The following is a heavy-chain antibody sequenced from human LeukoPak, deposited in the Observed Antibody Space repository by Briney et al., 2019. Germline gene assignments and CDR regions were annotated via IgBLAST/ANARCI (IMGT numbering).Heavy chain of an antibody. CDR1: GYTFTSYA. Sequence: ASVKVSCKASGYTFTSYAMHWVRQAPGQRREWMGWINAGNGNTKYSQKFQGRVTITRDTYASTAYMELSSLRSEDTAVYYCARKPYYYGSGSYFDYWGQGTLVTVSS. J-gene: IGHJ4*02. CDR3: ARKPYYYGSGSYFDY. V-gene: IGHV1-3*01. CDR2: INAGNGNT. D-gene: IGHD3-10*01.